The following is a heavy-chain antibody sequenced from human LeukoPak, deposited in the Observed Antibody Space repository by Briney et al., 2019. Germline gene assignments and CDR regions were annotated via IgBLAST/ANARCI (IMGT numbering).Heavy chain of an antibody. Sequence: GASVRVSCKASGYTFTSYAMNWVRQAPGQGLEWMGWISAYNGNTNYAQKLQGRVTMTTDTSTSTAYMELRSLRSDDTAVYYCARALWQQLPLKPVDYWGQGTLVTVSS. V-gene: IGHV1-18*01. CDR3: ARALWQQLPLKPVDY. CDR2: ISAYNGNT. J-gene: IGHJ4*02. CDR1: GYTFTSYA. D-gene: IGHD6-13*01.